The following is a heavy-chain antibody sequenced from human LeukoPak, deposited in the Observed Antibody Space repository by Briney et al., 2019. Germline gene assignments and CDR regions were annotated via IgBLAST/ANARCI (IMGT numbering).Heavy chain of an antibody. D-gene: IGHD4-11*01. CDR2: ISYDGSNK. Sequence: DPGGSLRLSCAASGFTFSSYAMHWVRQAPGKGLEWVAVISYDGSNKYYADSVKGRFTISRDNSKNTLYLQMNSLRAEDTAVYYCATLPQERWYSSYAPSFFQGSPCDYWGQGTLVTVSS. CDR1: GFTFSSYA. CDR3: ATLPQERWYSSYAPSFFQGSPCDY. V-gene: IGHV3-30-3*01. J-gene: IGHJ4*02.